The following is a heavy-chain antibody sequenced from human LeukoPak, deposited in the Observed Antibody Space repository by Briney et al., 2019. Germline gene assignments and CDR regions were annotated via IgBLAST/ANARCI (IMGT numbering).Heavy chain of an antibody. V-gene: IGHV3-21*01. CDR2: ISISSNYK. CDR3: ALTGYGSGSYRFDY. Sequence: GGSLRLSCAASGFTFSRYSMNWVRQAPGKGLEWVSSISISSNYKYYPDSLKGRFTISRDNAKNSLYLQMNSLRAEDMAVYYCALTGYGSGSYRFDYWGQGTLVTVSS. D-gene: IGHD3-10*01. J-gene: IGHJ4*02. CDR1: GFTFSRYS.